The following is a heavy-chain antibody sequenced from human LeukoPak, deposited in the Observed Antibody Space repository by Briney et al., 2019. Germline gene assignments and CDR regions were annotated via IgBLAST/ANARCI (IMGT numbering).Heavy chain of an antibody. Sequence: GASVKVSCKASGYTFTGYYMHWVRQAPGQGLEWMGGIIPIFGTANYAQKFQGRVTITADESTSTAYMELSSLRSEDTAVYYCARHQATAYYYYYMDVWGKGTTVTISS. D-gene: IGHD1-26*01. V-gene: IGHV1-69*13. CDR2: IIPIFGTA. J-gene: IGHJ6*03. CDR3: ARHQATAYYYYYMDV. CDR1: GYTFTGYY.